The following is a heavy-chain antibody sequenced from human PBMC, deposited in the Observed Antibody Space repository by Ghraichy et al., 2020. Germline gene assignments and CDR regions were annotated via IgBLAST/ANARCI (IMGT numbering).Heavy chain of an antibody. D-gene: IGHD2-15*01. Sequence: GESLRLSCAASGFTFIDHFMDWVRQAPGKGLEWVGRIRSQRYSFTTEYAASVKGRFTISRDDSEKSLYLQMNSLKIEDTAVYYCVRDYHCSGGTCYDYWGQGTLVTVSS. J-gene: IGHJ4*02. CDR1: GFTFIDHF. CDR3: VRDYHCSGGTCYDY. CDR2: IRSQRYSFTT. V-gene: IGHV3-72*01.